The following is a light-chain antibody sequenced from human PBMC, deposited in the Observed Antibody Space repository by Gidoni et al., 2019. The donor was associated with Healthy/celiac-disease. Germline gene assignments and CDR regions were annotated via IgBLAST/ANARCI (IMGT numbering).Light chain of an antibody. J-gene: IGLJ3*02. CDR3: SSYTSSSTLV. CDR1: SSDVGGYNY. CDR2: EVS. Sequence: QSALTQPASVSGSPAQSITIPCTGTSSDVGGYNYVSWYQQHPGKAPKLMIYEVSNRPSGVPDRFSGSKSGNTASLTISGLQAEDEADYYCSSYTSSSTLVFGGGTKLTVL. V-gene: IGLV2-14*01.